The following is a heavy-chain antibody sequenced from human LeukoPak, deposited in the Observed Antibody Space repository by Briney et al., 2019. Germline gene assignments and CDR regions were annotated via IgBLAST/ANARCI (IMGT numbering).Heavy chain of an antibody. J-gene: IGHJ4*02. CDR1: GLRFSDYY. CDR3: ARDGAYDDASGYRADF. Sequence: PGRSLRLSCTASGLRFSDYYMNWFSQTPGKGLEWLSYISHSGTTVLYADSVRGRFTVPRDNHKNTLYFQMNSLRVEDTALYYCARDGAYDDASGYRADFWGQGTLVTVSS. D-gene: IGHD3-22*01. V-gene: IGHV3-11*01. CDR2: ISHSGTTV.